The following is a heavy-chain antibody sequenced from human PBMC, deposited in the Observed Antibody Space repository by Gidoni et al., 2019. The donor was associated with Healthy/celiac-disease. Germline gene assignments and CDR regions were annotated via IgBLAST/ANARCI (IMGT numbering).Heavy chain of an antibody. CDR2: IDYSGST. Sequence: QLPLQESGPGLVKPSETLSLTAPVSGVSVSRGSYYWSWIRQPPATVLEWIGYIDYSGSTNYNPYCKGRVNVSVDTSKNQFSLKLSSVTATDTAVYYWARVRLAAAGPDSWFDPWGQGTLVTVSS. CDR1: GVSVSRGSYY. CDR3: ARVRLAAAGPDSWFDP. D-gene: IGHD6-13*01. J-gene: IGHJ5*02. V-gene: IGHV4-61*01.